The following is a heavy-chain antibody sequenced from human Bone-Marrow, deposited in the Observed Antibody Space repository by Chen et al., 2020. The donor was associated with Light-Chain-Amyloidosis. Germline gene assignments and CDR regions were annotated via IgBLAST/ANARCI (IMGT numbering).Heavy chain of an antibody. Sequence: QLQLQESGPGLVKPSETLSLTGTVSGGSISSSSYYWGWIRQPPGKGLEWIGSIYYSGSTYYNPSLKSRVTISVDTSKNQFSLKLSSVTAADTAVYYCARDTPSPDLNWFDPWGQGTLVTVSS. CDR1: GGSISSSSYY. CDR2: IYYSGST. J-gene: IGHJ5*02. V-gene: IGHV4-39*07. CDR3: ARDTPSPDLNWFDP.